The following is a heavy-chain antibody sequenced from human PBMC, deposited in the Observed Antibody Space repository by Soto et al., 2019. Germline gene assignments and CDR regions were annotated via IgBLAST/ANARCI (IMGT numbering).Heavy chain of an antibody. CDR1: GGSISSGGYY. J-gene: IGHJ6*03. CDR3: AIVGEELPTYYYYYMDV. Sequence: SETLSLTCTVSGGSISSGGYYWSWIRQHPGKGLEWIGYIYYSGSTYYNPSLKSRVTISVDTSKNQFSLKLSSVTAADTAVYYCAIVGEELPTYYYYYMDVWGKRTTVAVSS. D-gene: IGHD2-15*01. V-gene: IGHV4-31*03. CDR2: IYYSGST.